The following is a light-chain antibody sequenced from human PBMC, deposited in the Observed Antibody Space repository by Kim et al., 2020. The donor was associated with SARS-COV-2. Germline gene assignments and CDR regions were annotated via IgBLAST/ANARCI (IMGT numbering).Light chain of an antibody. CDR2: EDS. J-gene: IGLJ3*02. V-gene: IGLV3-10*01. CDR3: YSTDSSGNHRV. CDR1: ALPKEY. Sequence: SYELTQPPSVSVSPGQTARITCSGDALPKEYAYWYQQKSGQAPVLVIYEDSKRPSGIPVRFSCSSSGTMATLIINGAQVEDEADYYCYSTDSSGNHRVFGGGTKLTV.